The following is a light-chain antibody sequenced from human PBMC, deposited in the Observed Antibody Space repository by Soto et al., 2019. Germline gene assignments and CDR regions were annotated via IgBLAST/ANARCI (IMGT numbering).Light chain of an antibody. J-gene: IGKJ4*01. CDR2: DAS. Sequence: EIVLTQSPATLSLSPGERATHSCRASQSVSSYLAWYQQKPGQAPRLLIYDASNRATGIPARFSGSGSGTDFTLTISSLGPEDFAVYYCQQRSNWPPTFGGGTKVDIK. CDR3: QQRSNWPPT. CDR1: QSVSSY. V-gene: IGKV3-11*01.